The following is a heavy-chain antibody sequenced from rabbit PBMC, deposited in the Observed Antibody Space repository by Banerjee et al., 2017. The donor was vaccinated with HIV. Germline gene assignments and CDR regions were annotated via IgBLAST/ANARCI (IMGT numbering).Heavy chain of an antibody. CDR1: GFSFSSSYW. Sequence: QSLEESGGDLVKPGASLTLTCTASGFSFSSSYWICWVRQAPGKGLEWIAWIDAGDSGNTYYASWAKGRFTISKTSSTTVTLQMTSLTAADTATYFCTRSHGSSGWSLDLWGPGTLVTVS. J-gene: IGHJ4*01. CDR2: IDAGDSGNT. V-gene: IGHV1S40*01. D-gene: IGHD1-1*01. CDR3: TRSHGSSGWSLDL.